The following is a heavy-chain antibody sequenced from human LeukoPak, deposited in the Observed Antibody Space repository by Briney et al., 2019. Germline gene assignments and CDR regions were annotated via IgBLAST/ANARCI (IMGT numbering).Heavy chain of an antibody. J-gene: IGHJ4*02. V-gene: IGHV3-48*01. CDR3: ARPAADCGGDCYWAFDY. D-gene: IGHD2-21*01. CDR2: ISSRSSTI. CDR1: GFTFSTYP. Sequence: PGGSLRLSRAASGFTFSTYPMNWVRQAPGKGLEWVSYISSRSSTIYYADSVKGRFTISRDNAKNSLYLQMNSLRAEDTAVYYCARPAADCGGDCYWAFDYWGQGTLVTVSS.